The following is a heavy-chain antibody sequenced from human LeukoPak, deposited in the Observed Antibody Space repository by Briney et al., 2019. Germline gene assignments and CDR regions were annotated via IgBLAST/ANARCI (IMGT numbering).Heavy chain of an antibody. D-gene: IGHD5-12*01. CDR1: GFTFYDYA. CDR3: AKDIVATIVGFAFDI. V-gene: IGHV3-43*02. J-gene: IGHJ3*02. CDR2: ISGDGGST. Sequence: GGSLRLSCAASGFTFYDYAMHWVRQAPGKGLGWVSLISGDGGSTYYADSVKGRLTISRDNSKNSLYLQMNSLRTEDTALYYCAKDIVATIVGFAFDIWGQGTMVTVSS.